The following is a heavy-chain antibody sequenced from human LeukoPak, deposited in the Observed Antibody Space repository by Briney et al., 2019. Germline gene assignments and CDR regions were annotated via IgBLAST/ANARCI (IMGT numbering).Heavy chain of an antibody. V-gene: IGHV3-33*06. CDR1: GFTFSSYG. J-gene: IGHJ4*02. Sequence: GRSLRLSCAASGFTFSSYGMHWVRQAPGKGLEWVAVIWYDGSNKYYADSVKGRFTISRDNSKNTLYLQMNSLRAEDTAVYYCAKRGGGPYDYVWGSYLPFDYWGQGTLVTVSS. D-gene: IGHD3-16*02. CDR2: IWYDGSNK. CDR3: AKRGGGPYDYVWGSYLPFDY.